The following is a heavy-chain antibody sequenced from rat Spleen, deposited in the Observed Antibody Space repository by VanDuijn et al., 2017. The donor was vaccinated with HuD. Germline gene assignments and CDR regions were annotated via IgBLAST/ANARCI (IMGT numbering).Heavy chain of an antibody. CDR2: INHEGSST. D-gene: IGHD1-6*01. CDR1: GFTFSDYY. CDR3: TTDPPYVYYGFRVGY. J-gene: IGHJ2*01. Sequence: EVQLVESGGGLVQPGRSLKLSCAASGFTFSDYYMAWVRQAPKKGLEWVASINHEGSSTYYRDSVKGRFTISRDNAKSSLYLQMDSLRSEDTATYYCTTDPPYVYYGFRVGYWGQGVMVTVSS. V-gene: IGHV5-20*01.